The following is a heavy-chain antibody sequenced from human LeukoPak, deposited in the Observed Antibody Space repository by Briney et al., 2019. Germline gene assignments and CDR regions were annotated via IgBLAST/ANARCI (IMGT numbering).Heavy chain of an antibody. V-gene: IGHV4-34*01. CDR1: GGSFSGYY. D-gene: IGHD1-7*01. CDR3: ARWDWNYCYFDY. CDR2: INHSGST. Sequence: PSETLSLACAVYGGSFSGYYWSGIRQPPGKGLEWIGEINHSGSTNYNPSLKSRVTISVDTSKNQFSLKLSSVTAADTAVYYCARWDWNYCYFDYWGQGTLVTVSS. J-gene: IGHJ4*02.